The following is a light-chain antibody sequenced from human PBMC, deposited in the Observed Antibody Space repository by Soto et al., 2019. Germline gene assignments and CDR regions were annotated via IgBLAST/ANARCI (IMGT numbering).Light chain of an antibody. Sequence: QSVLTQPASVSGSPGQSITISCTGTSSDVGAYNSVSWYQQHPGKAPKLMIYEVSNRPSGVSNRFSGSKSGNTASLTISGLQAEDEADYYCSPYTSSSTRVFGSGTKVTVL. CDR1: SSDVGAYNS. CDR3: SPYTSSSTRV. J-gene: IGLJ1*01. V-gene: IGLV2-14*01. CDR2: EVS.